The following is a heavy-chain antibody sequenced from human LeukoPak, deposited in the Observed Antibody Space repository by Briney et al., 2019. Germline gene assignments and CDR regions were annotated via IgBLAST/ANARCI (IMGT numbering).Heavy chain of an antibody. J-gene: IGHJ5*02. CDR1: GGSISSYY. D-gene: IGHD3-3*01. V-gene: IGHV4-59*01. CDR2: IYYSGST. Sequence: PSETLSLTCTVSGGSISSYYWSWIRQPPGKGLEWIGYIYYSGSTNYNPSLKSRVTISVDTSKNQFSLKLSSVTAEDTAVYYCAKDGTFIDYDFWSGTFNWFDPWGQGTLVTVSS. CDR3: AKDGTFIDYDFWSGTFNWFDP.